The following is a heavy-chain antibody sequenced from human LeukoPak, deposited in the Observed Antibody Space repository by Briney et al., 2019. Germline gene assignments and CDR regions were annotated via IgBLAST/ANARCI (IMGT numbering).Heavy chain of an antibody. CDR2: INPYSGAT. V-gene: IGHV1-2*02. D-gene: IGHD3-3*01. Sequence: ASVKVSCKASGYIFSGFYMHWLRQAPGQGLEWMGWINPYSGATRFAQRFQGRVSMTRDTSFNTVYMELRRLTSDDMALYYCARDLDDWKRCQGHWGQGTLVVVPS. J-gene: IGHJ4*02. CDR1: GYIFSGFY. CDR3: ARDLDDWKRCQGH.